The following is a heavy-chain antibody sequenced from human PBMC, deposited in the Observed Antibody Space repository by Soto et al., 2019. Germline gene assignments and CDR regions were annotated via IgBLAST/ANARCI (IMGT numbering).Heavy chain of an antibody. J-gene: IGHJ5*02. CDR2: ISSSSSYT. CDR3: ARDQRVPAADERWFDP. V-gene: IGHV3-11*06. Sequence: PGGSLRLSCAASGFTFSDYYMSWIRQAPGKGLEWVSYISSSSSYTNYADSVKGRFTISRDNAKNSLYLQMNSLRAEDTAVYYCARDQRVPAADERWFDPWGQGTLVTVSS. D-gene: IGHD2-2*01. CDR1: GFTFSDYY.